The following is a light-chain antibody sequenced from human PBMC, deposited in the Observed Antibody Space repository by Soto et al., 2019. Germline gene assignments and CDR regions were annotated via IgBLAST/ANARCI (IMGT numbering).Light chain of an antibody. CDR1: QRVSTSF. Sequence: EIVLTQSPGTLSLSPGESATLSCRASQRVSTSFLAWYQQKPGQAPRLLIFGASSRATGIPDRFTGSGSGTDFTLTISRLEPEDFAVYYCQQYGGSPPGVTFGGVTKVEIK. CDR3: QQYGGSPPGVT. V-gene: IGKV3-20*01. CDR2: GAS. J-gene: IGKJ4*01.